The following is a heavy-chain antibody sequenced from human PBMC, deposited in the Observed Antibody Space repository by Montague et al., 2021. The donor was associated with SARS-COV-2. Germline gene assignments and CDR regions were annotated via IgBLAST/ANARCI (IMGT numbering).Heavy chain of an antibody. CDR3: ARVKRGEYLGLAVSARFDY. J-gene: IGHJ4*02. V-gene: IGHV4-59*01. Sequence: SETLSLTCTVSGGSISSYYWSWIRQPPGRGLQWIGYISYSGSTNYNPSLKSRVTISVDTSKDQFPLKLSSVTAADTAVYYCARVKRGEYLGLAVSARFDYWGQGTMVTVSS. CDR1: GGSISSYY. D-gene: IGHD3-16*01. CDR2: ISYSGST.